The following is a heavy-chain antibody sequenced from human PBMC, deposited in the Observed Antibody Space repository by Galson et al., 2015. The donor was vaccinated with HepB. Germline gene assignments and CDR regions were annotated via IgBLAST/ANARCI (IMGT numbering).Heavy chain of an antibody. V-gene: IGHV1-18*01. CDR1: GYTFTSYG. CDR2: ISAYNGNT. Sequence: SVKVSCKASGYTFTSYGISWVRQAPGQGLEWMGWISAYNGNTNYAQKLQGRVTMTTDTSTSTAYMELRSLRSDDTAVYYCARARNLYSYYPGGGAFDIWGQGTMVTVSS. CDR3: ARARNLYSYYPGGGAFDI. D-gene: IGHD5-18*01. J-gene: IGHJ3*02.